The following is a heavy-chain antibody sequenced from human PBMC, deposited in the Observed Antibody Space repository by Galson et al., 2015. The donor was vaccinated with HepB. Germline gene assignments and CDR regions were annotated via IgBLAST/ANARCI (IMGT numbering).Heavy chain of an antibody. Sequence: CAISGDSVSSNSAAWNWIRQSPSRGLEWLGRTYYRSKWYNDYAVSVKSRITINPDTSKNQFSLQLNSVTPEDTAVYYCARDSPVSYRYYDSSGSDPSAFDIWGQGTMVTVSS. CDR3: ARDSPVSYRYYDSSGSDPSAFDI. CDR2: TYYRSKWYN. CDR1: GDSVSSNSAA. J-gene: IGHJ3*02. D-gene: IGHD3-22*01. V-gene: IGHV6-1*01.